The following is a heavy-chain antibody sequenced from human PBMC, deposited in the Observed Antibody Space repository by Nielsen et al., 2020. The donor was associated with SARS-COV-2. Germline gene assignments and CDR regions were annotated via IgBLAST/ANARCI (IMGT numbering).Heavy chain of an antibody. V-gene: IGHV3-53*01. CDR3: ARDPGYDFWSGYFYGMDV. Sequence: GGSLRLSCAASGFTVSSNYMSWVRQAPGKGLEWVSVIYSGGSTYYADSVKGRFTISRDNSKNTLYLQMNSLRAEDTAVYYCARDPGYDFWSGYFYGMDVWGQGTTVTVSS. CDR1: GFTVSSNY. CDR2: IYSGGST. J-gene: IGHJ6*02. D-gene: IGHD3-3*01.